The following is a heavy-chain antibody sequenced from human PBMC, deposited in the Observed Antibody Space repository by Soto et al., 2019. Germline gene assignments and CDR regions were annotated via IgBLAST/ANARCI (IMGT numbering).Heavy chain of an antibody. V-gene: IGHV4-31*03. CDR1: GGSISGGGYY. CDR2: IHYSGTT. Sequence: QVQLQESGPGLVEPSQTLSLTCIVSGGSISGGGYYWSWIRQHPGKGLEWIGYIHYSGTTYYNRSLQSRLTISVDTSKTRFSLKLSSVTAADTAVYYCARVWTAAAGWANWFDLWGQGTLVTVSS. CDR3: ARVWTAAAGWANWFDL. D-gene: IGHD6-13*01. J-gene: IGHJ5*02.